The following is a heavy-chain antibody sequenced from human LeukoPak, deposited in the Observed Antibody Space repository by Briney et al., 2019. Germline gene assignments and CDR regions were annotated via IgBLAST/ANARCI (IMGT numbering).Heavy chain of an antibody. J-gene: IGHJ4*02. D-gene: IGHD6-13*01. CDR3: ARTYSSSDEFDY. CDR1: GYTFTSYY. CDR2: INPSGGST. V-gene: IGHV1-46*01. Sequence: ASVRVSCKASGYTFTSYYIHWVRQAPGQGLEWMGIINPSGGSTTYAQKFQGRVAMTRDTSTSRVYMEVSSLRSEDTAVYYCARTYSSSDEFDYWGQGTLVTVSS.